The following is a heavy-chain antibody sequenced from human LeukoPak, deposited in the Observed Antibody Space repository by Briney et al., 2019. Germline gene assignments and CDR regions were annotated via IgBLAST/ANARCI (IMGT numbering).Heavy chain of an antibody. J-gene: IGHJ4*02. D-gene: IGHD2-15*01. Sequence: SQTLSLTCTVSGGSISSGGYYWSWIRKHPGKDLEWIGYIYDSGSTYYNPSLKSRVTISVDTSKNQFSLKLSSVTAADTAVYYCARRYCSGGSRYSHFDYWGQGTLVTVSS. CDR3: ARRYCSGGSRYSHFDY. CDR1: GGSISSGGYY. V-gene: IGHV4-31*03. CDR2: IYDSGST.